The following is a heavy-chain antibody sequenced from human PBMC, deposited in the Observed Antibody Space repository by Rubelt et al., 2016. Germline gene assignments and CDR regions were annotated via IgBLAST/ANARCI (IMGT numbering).Heavy chain of an antibody. J-gene: IGHJ4*02. D-gene: IGHD3-22*01. V-gene: IGHV1-18*01. Sequence: QVQLVQSGAEVKKPGASVKVSCKASGYTFTSYGISWVRQAPGQGLEWMGWISAYDGNTNYAQNLQGRVTMTTDTSTSTAYMELRSLRSDDTAVYYCAGGSMNYFDSSAYPLDYWGQGTLVTVSS. CDR2: ISAYDGNT. CDR3: AGGSMNYFDSSAYPLDY. CDR1: GYTFTSYG.